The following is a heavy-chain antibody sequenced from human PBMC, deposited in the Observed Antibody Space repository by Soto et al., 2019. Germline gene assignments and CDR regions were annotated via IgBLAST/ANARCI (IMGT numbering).Heavy chain of an antibody. D-gene: IGHD1-26*01. Sequence: SETLSLTCTVSGGAVSSGTYYWSWIRQPPGKGLEWIGHIYFTGSTNYNPSLKSRVTMSLDTSRNQFSLKLSSVTAADTAVYYSKRGPPSVQWFDPWGLGTLFPVPS. V-gene: IGHV4-61*01. CDR1: GGAVSSGTYY. CDR2: IYFTGST. J-gene: IGHJ5*02. CDR3: KRGPPSVQWFDP.